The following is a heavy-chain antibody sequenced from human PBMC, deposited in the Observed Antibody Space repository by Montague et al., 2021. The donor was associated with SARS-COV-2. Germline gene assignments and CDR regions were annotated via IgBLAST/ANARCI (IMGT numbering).Heavy chain of an antibody. J-gene: IGHJ4*02. D-gene: IGHD1-7*01. V-gene: IGHV4-39*01. CDR1: GGSISGSNYY. Sequence: ETLSLTCTVSGGSISGSNYYWAWIRQPPGKGLEWIGSIYYSGSTYDNPSLKSRVSIPVDTSKNQFSLKLNSVTAADTAVYYCARLLLELPGDYWGQGTLVTVSS. CDR2: IYYSGST. CDR3: ARLLLELPGDY.